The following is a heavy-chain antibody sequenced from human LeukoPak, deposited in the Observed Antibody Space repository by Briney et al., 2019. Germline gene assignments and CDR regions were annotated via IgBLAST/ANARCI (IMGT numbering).Heavy chain of an antibody. D-gene: IGHD3-10*01. CDR2: IWYDGSNK. V-gene: IGHV3-33*01. Sequence: PGRSLRLSCAASGFTFSSHGMHWVRQAPGKGLEWVAVIWYDGSNKYYADSVKGRFTISRDNSKNTLYLQMNSLRAEDTAVYYCARADYYGSGSYYRRGDAFDIWGQGTMVTVSS. J-gene: IGHJ3*02. CDR3: ARADYYGSGSYYRRGDAFDI. CDR1: GFTFSSHG.